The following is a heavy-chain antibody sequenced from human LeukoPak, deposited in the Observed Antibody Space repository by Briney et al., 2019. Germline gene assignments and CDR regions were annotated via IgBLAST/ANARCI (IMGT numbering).Heavy chain of an antibody. Sequence: ASVKVSCKASGYTFTGYYMHWVRQAPGQGLEWMGWINPNSGGTNYAQKFQGRVTMTRDTSISTAYMELSRLRSDDTAVYYCARVGYYGSGSHYILYNWFDPWGQGTLVTVSS. CDR2: INPNSGGT. V-gene: IGHV1-2*02. J-gene: IGHJ5*02. CDR3: ARVGYYGSGSHYILYNWFDP. CDR1: GYTFTGYY. D-gene: IGHD3-10*01.